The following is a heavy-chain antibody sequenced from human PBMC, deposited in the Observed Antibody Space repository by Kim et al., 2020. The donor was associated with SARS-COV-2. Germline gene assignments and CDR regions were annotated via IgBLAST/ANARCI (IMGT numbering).Heavy chain of an antibody. CDR1: GGSISSYY. CDR2: IYYSGST. CDR3: AGSEYYYDSSGWGQYFDY. D-gene: IGHD3-22*01. J-gene: IGHJ4*02. Sequence: SETLSLTCTVSGGSISSYYWSWIRQPPGKGLEWIGYIYYSGSTNYNPSLKSRVTISVDTSKNQYSLKLSSVTAADTAVYYCAGSEYYYDSSGWGQYFDYWGQGTLVTVSS. V-gene: IGHV4-59*01.